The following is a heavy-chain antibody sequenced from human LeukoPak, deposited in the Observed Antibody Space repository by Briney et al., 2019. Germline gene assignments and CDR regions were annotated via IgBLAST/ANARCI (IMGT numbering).Heavy chain of an antibody. Sequence: GGSLRLSCAASGFTFSSYGMHWVRQAPGKGLDWVAFIHHDGSNKYYADSVRGRFTISRDNSKNTLYLQMNSLRAEDTAVYYCAKVPYTAMVTGYFDYWGQGTLVTVSS. CDR3: AKVPYTAMVTGYFDY. CDR2: IHHDGSNK. V-gene: IGHV3-30*02. J-gene: IGHJ4*02. D-gene: IGHD5-18*01. CDR1: GFTFSSYG.